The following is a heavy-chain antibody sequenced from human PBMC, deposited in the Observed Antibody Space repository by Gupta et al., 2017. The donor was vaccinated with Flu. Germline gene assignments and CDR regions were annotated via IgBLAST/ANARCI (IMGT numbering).Heavy chain of an antibody. J-gene: IGHJ4*02. V-gene: IGHV4-39*01. CDR3: SSLGVSTIEDS. D-gene: IGHD5/OR15-5a*01. Sequence: QLQLQESGPGLVQPSETLSLTCIVSGSSISSSSYYWAWIRQTHGQGLVWIGSIYYRGSTCYSPSLKSRLTMSVDTSRNQVSLKVTSVTAADTAVYYCSSLGVSTIEDSWGQGTLVTVSS. CDR2: IYYRGST. CDR1: GSSISSSSYY.